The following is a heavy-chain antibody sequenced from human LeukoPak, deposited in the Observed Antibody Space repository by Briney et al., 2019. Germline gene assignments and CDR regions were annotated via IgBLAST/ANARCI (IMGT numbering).Heavy chain of an antibody. J-gene: IGHJ4*02. CDR2: INHSGST. CDR3: ARSQLVVPAARRIARGFDY. Sequence: PSETLSLTCAVYGGSFSGYYWSWIRQPPGKGLEWIGEINHSGSTNYNPSLKSRVTISVDTSKNQFSLKLSSVTAADTAVYHCARSQLVVPAARRIARGFDYWGQGTLVTVSS. D-gene: IGHD2-2*01. V-gene: IGHV4-34*01. CDR1: GGSFSGYY.